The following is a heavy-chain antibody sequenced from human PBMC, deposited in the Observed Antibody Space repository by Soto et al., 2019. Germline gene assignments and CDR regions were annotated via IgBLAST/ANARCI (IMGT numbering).Heavy chain of an antibody. J-gene: IGHJ5*02. V-gene: IGHV3-48*01. CDR1: GFTFSSYS. CDR2: IISSSSTI. D-gene: IGHD6-13*01. Sequence: EVQLVESGGGLVQPGGSLRLSCAASGFTFSSYSMNWVRQAPGKGLEWVSYIISSSSTIYYADSVKGRFTISRDNAKNSLYLHMNSLRAEDTAGYYCARHPERIAEIGWFDPWGHGTLVTVSS. CDR3: ARHPERIAEIGWFDP.